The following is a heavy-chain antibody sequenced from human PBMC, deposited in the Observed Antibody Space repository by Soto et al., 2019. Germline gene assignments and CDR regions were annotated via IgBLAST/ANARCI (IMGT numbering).Heavy chain of an antibody. V-gene: IGHV4-39*01. D-gene: IGHD2-15*01. CDR3: ARHVGGYYYYMDV. CDR2: IYYSGNT. CDR1: GGSVSSGSYY. Sequence: SETLSLTCTVSGGSVSSGSYYWGWIRQPPGKGLEWIGGIYYSGNTYYNPSLKSRVTISVDTSKNQFSLKLSSVTAADTAVYYCARHVGGYYYYMDVWGKGTTVTVS. J-gene: IGHJ6*03.